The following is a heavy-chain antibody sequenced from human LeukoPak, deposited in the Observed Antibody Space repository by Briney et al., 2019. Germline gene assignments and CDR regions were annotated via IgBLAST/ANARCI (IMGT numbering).Heavy chain of an antibody. CDR1: GGSISSYY. V-gene: IGHV4-59*01. J-gene: IGHJ4*02. Sequence: SETLSLTCTVSGGSISSYYWSWIRQPPGKGLEWIGYIYYSGSTNYNPSLKSRVTISVDTSKNQFSLKLSSVTAAGTAVYYCARGGREWNFDYWGQGTLVSVSS. D-gene: IGHD3-16*01. CDR2: IYYSGST. CDR3: ARGGREWNFDY.